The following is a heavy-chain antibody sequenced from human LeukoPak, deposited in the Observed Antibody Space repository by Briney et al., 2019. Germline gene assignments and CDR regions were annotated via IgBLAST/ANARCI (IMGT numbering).Heavy chain of an antibody. CDR3: AKGTGGFDI. D-gene: IGHD1-14*01. CDR1: GFTFSIYG. Sequence: GGSLRLSCAASGFTFSIYGMTWVRQAPGKGLEWVSGILNSGTTTYYADSVKGRFTISRDNSKNTLYLQMNSLRVEDTAIYYCAKGTGGFDIWGQGTMVTVSS. V-gene: IGHV3-23*01. CDR2: ILNSGTTT. J-gene: IGHJ3*02.